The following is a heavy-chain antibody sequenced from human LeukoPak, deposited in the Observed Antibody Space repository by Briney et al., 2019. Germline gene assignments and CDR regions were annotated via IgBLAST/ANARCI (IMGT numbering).Heavy chain of an antibody. D-gene: IGHD4-17*01. CDR1: GGSFSGYY. J-gene: IGHJ4*02. Sequence: SETLSLTCAVYGGSFSGYYWSWIRQPPGKGLEWIGEINHSGSTNHNPSLKSRVTISVDTSKNQFSLKLSSVTAADTAVYYCAGIQTTVTTTDYWGQGTLVTVSS. CDR3: AGIQTTVTTTDY. CDR2: INHSGST. V-gene: IGHV4-34*01.